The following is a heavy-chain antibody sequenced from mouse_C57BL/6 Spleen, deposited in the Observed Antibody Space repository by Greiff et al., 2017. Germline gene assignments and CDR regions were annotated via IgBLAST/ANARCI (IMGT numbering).Heavy chain of an antibody. CDR1: GFTFSSYA. V-gene: IGHV5-4*01. CDR3: ARDAWDGYFDV. D-gene: IGHD4-1*01. CDR2: ISDGGSYT. J-gene: IGHJ1*03. Sequence: EVMLVESGGGLVKPGGSLKLSCAASGFTFSSYAMSWVRQTPEKGLEWVATISDGGSYTYYPDNVKGRFTISRDNAKNNLYLQMSHLKSEDTAMYYCARDAWDGYFDVWGTGTTVTVSS.